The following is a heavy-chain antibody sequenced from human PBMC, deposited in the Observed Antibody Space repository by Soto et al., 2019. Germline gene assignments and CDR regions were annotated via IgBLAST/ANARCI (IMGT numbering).Heavy chain of an antibody. CDR3: ASHSSGQLVGYYYYGMDV. CDR1: GGTFSGYA. J-gene: IGHJ6*02. D-gene: IGHD6-19*01. Sequence: QVQLVQSGAEVKKPGSSVKVSCKASGGTFSGYAISWVRQAPGQGLEWMGGIIPIFGTADYAQKFQGRVTMTADESTSTAYMELSSLRSEDTAVYYCASHSSGQLVGYYYYGMDVWGQVTTVTVSS. V-gene: IGHV1-69*12. CDR2: IIPIFGTA.